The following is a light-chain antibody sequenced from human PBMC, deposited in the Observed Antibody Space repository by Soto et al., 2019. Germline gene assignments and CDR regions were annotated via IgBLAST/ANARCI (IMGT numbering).Light chain of an antibody. CDR2: YDD. J-gene: IGLJ3*02. CDR1: SSNIGKNA. CDR3: ATWDDKLNGWL. Sequence: QSVLTQPPSVSEAPRQRVTISCFGSSSNIGKNAVNWYQQFPGKAPKLLIYYDDLLPSGVSDRFSGSKSGTSASLAISGLQSEDEADYYCATWDDKLNGWLFGRGTKLTVL. V-gene: IGLV1-36*01.